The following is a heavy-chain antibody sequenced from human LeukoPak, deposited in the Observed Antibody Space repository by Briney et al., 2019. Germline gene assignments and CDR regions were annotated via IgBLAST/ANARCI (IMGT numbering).Heavy chain of an antibody. Sequence: GASVKVSCKASGYIFSDYYMHWVRQAPGQGLEWLGWINPKTGAADYAQQFRGRITMTRDTSINTDYMEMKRVTSDDTAVYYYARGAEAETSPLDYWGQGTLVTVSS. CDR3: ARGAEAETSPLDY. V-gene: IGHV1-2*02. CDR2: INPKTGAA. CDR1: GYIFSDYY. J-gene: IGHJ4*02. D-gene: IGHD6-13*01.